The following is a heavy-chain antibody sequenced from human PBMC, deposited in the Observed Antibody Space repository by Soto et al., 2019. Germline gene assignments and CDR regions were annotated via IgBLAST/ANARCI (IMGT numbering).Heavy chain of an antibody. D-gene: IGHD3-16*01. Sequence: GGSLRLSCAASGITFSSYAMSWVRQAPGKGLEWVSAISGSGGSTYYADSVKGRFTISRDNSKNTLYLQMNSLRAEDTAVYYCAKIRLGYIWGSYVTDAFDIWGQGTMVTVSS. CDR1: GITFSSYA. J-gene: IGHJ3*02. CDR3: AKIRLGYIWGSYVTDAFDI. CDR2: ISGSGGST. V-gene: IGHV3-23*01.